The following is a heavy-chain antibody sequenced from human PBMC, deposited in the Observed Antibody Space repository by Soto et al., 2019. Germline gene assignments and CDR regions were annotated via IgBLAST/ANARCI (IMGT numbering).Heavy chain of an antibody. J-gene: IGHJ5*02. CDR1: GGSINSGAYH. CDR2: ISYRGTT. V-gene: IGHV4-31*03. Sequence: QVQLQESGPRLVKPSQDLSLTCTVSGGSINSGAYHWSWCRQHPGKGLEWIGAISYRGTTYSNPSLQRRMTMSVDPSKTQLSLKLSSVTAADTAVDYCARMSATGTRWFDPWGPGTLVTVSS. CDR3: ARMSATGTRWFDP. D-gene: IGHD1-1*01.